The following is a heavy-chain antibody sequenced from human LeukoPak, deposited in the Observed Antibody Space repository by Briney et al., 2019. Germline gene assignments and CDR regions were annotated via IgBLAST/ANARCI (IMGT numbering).Heavy chain of an antibody. V-gene: IGHV3-7*01. D-gene: IGHD4-23*01. CDR1: GFTFSSYW. CDR2: IKEDGSEK. J-gene: IGHJ4*02. Sequence: GGSLRLSCAASGFTFSSYWMTWVRQAPGKGLEWVANIKEDGSEKKYADSLKGRFTISRDNAKNSLYLQISSLRADDTAVYYCVGDYPVMTPYWGQGTLVTVSS. CDR3: VGDYPVMTPY.